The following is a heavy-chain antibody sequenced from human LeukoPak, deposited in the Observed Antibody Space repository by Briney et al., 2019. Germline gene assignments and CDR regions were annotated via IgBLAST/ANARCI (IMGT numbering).Heavy chain of an antibody. CDR1: GFTFSSDA. CDR3: TKDIMYYYDFKSGYFDI. CDR2: ISGDAATT. Sequence: GGSLRLSCAASGFTFSSDAMSWVRQAPGKGLEWVSFISGDAATTYYADSVKGRFIISRDNSRSALYLEMNNLRLDDVALYYCTKDIMYYYDFKSGYFDIWGQGTLVTVSS. J-gene: IGHJ4*02. V-gene: IGHV3-43*02. D-gene: IGHD3-22*01.